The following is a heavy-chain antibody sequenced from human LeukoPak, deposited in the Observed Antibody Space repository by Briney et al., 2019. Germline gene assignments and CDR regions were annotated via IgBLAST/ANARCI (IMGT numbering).Heavy chain of an antibody. CDR1: GFTFSSYG. Sequence: GGSLRLSCAASGFTFSSYGMHWVRQAPGKGLEWVSVISYDGSNKYYADSVKGRFTISRVNSKNTLYLQMNSLRAEDTAVYYCAKETNGDYRQYYFDYWGQGTLVTVSS. D-gene: IGHD4-17*01. CDR3: AKETNGDYRQYYFDY. CDR2: ISYDGSNK. V-gene: IGHV3-30*18. J-gene: IGHJ4*02.